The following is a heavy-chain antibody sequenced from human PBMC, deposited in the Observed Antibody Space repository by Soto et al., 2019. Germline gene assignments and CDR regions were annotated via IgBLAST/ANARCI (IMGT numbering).Heavy chain of an antibody. Sequence: QVTLKESGPVVVRATETLTLTCSISGFSLTTGRMGVSWIRQPPGKALQWLAHIFSNNERSFSTALPNGMSIPADTSKGLVVFTMTNVGPVDTGTYFCARLVADSSYYYYGLDVWGQGASVTVS. V-gene: IGHV2-26*03. CDR1: GFSLTTGRMG. J-gene: IGHJ6*02. CDR2: IFSNNER. CDR3: ARLVADSSYYYYGLDV. D-gene: IGHD2-21*02.